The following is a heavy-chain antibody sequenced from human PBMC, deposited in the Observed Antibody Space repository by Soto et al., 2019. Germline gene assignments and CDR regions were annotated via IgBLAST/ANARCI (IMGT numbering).Heavy chain of an antibody. CDR2: ISYDGSSE. J-gene: IGHJ6*02. Sequence: QPGGSLRLSCAASGFTFSSYALHWVRQAPGKGLEWVGSISYDGSSEYYADSFKGRFIVSRDNSKNTVYLEMDSPRPEDSAVFYCAREYSYDSGGYYYYGMDIWGQGTTVTVSS. V-gene: IGHV3-30-3*01. CDR1: GFTFSSYA. CDR3: AREYSYDSGGYYYYGMDI. D-gene: IGHD3-22*01.